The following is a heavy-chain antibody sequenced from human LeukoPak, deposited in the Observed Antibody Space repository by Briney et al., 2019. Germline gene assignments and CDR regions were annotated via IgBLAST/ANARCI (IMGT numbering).Heavy chain of an antibody. CDR2: ISGSGGST. CDR3: AKAGYSGSYFAGGNAFDF. Sequence: GGSLRLSCAASGFTFNSYAMTWVRQAPGKGLEGVSVISGSGGSTYYADSVKGRFTISRDNSKSTLYLQMNSLRADDTAVYYCAKAGYSGSYFAGGNAFDFWGQGTAVTVSS. J-gene: IGHJ3*01. V-gene: IGHV3-23*01. CDR1: GFTFNSYA. D-gene: IGHD1-26*01.